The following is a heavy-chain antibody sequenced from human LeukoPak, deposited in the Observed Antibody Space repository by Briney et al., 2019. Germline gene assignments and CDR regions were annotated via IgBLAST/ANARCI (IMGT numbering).Heavy chain of an antibody. J-gene: IGHJ4*02. CDR1: GFTFDDYA. Sequence: GGSLRLSCAASGFTFDDYAMHWVRQAPGKGLEWVSGISWNSGSIGYADSVKGRFTISRDNAKNSLYLQMNSLRAEDTALYYCAKDAYDSSGSYFDYWGQGTLVTVSS. CDR3: AKDAYDSSGSYFDY. CDR2: ISWNSGSI. V-gene: IGHV3-9*01. D-gene: IGHD3-22*01.